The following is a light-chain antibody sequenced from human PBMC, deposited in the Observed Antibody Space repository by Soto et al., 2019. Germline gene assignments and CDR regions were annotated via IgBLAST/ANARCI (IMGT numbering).Light chain of an antibody. CDR1: SSNIGAGYD. J-gene: IGLJ3*02. V-gene: IGLV1-40*01. Sequence: QSVLTQPPSVSGAPGQRVTISCTGSSSNIGAGYDVHWYQQLPGSAPKLLIYVNTNRPSGVPDRFSGSSSGASASLAITGLQAEDEADYYCQSYDNSLNGHWLFGGGTKLTVL. CDR3: QSYDNSLNGHWL. CDR2: VNT.